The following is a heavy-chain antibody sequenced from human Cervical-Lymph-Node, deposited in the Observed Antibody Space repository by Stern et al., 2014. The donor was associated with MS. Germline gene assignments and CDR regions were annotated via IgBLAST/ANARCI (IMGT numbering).Heavy chain of an antibody. CDR2: IIPIFGAT. CDR3: ARVRCPNGVCYPRLDY. D-gene: IGHD2-8*01. CDR1: GGTLNTSA. V-gene: IGHV1-69*01. J-gene: IGHJ4*02. Sequence: QMQLVQSGAEVKKPGSSVKVSCKASGGTLNTSAINWVRQAPGQGLEWMGGIIPIFGATNYAQKFKGRLTITADESTTTAYMELNSLMSEDTAMYYCARVRCPNGVCYPRLDYWGQGSLVTVSS.